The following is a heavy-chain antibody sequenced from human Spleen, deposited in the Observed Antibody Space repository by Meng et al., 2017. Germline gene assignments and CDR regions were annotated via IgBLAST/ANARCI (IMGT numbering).Heavy chain of an antibody. V-gene: IGHV4-38-2*01. D-gene: IGHD5-18*01. CDR3: ARKQLWFDY. J-gene: IGHJ4*02. Sequence: SETLSLTCAVSGYSISSGYYWGWIRQPPGKGLEWIGSIYHSGSTYYNPSLKSRVTISVDTSKNQFSLKLSSVTAADTAVYYCARKQLWFDYWGQGTLVTVSS. CDR1: GYSISSGYY. CDR2: IYHSGST.